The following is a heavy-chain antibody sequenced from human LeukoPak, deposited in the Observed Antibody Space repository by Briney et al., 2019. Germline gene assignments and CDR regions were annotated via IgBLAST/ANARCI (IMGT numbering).Heavy chain of an antibody. CDR2: IYYSGST. CDR3: ARAGGGYFDP. J-gene: IGHJ5*02. Sequence: SETLSLTCTVSGGSISSSSYYWGWIRQPPGTGLEWIGSIYYSGSTYYNPSLKSRVTISVDTSKNQFSLKLSSVTAADTAVYYCARAGGGYFDPWGRGTLVTVSS. CDR1: GGSISSSSYY. V-gene: IGHV4-39*07. D-gene: IGHD3-16*01.